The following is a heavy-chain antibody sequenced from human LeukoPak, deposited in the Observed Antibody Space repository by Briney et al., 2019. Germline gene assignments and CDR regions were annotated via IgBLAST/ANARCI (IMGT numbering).Heavy chain of an antibody. Sequence: PGRSLRLSCAASGFTFSSYAMHWVRQAPGKGLEWVAVISYDGSNKYYADSVKGRFTISRDNSKNTLYLQMNSLRAEDTAVYYCARDLYSSGLEYYFDYWGQGTLVTVSS. CDR2: ISYDGSNK. CDR1: GFTFSSYA. J-gene: IGHJ4*02. CDR3: ARDLYSSGLEYYFDY. V-gene: IGHV3-30-3*01. D-gene: IGHD6-19*01.